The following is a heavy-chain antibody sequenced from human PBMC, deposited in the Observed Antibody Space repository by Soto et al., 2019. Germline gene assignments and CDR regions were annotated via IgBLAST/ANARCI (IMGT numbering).Heavy chain of an antibody. Sequence: GSLRLSCAASGFTFSSYAMHWVRQAPGKGLEWVAVISYDGSNKYYADSVKGRFTISRDNSKNTLYLQMSSLRAEDTAVYYCARVPDYYDSSGYYLPYGMDVWGKGTTVADSS. CDR3: ARVPDYYDSSGYYLPYGMDV. V-gene: IGHV3-30-3*01. CDR1: GFTFSSYA. D-gene: IGHD3-22*01. CDR2: ISYDGSNK. J-gene: IGHJ6*04.